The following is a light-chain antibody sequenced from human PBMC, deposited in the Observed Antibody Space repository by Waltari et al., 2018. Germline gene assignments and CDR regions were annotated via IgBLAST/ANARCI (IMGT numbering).Light chain of an antibody. V-gene: IGKV1-39*01. CDR3: QQSFRTPYT. J-gene: IGKJ2*01. Sequence: DIQMTQSPPSLSAPVGDRVPLTCRASQSISYYLNWYQHKPGKAPKLLIYGASSLQSGVPSTFSGSGSGTDFTLTISSLQPEDFATYFCQQSFRTPYTFGQGTKLEIK. CDR1: QSISYY. CDR2: GAS.